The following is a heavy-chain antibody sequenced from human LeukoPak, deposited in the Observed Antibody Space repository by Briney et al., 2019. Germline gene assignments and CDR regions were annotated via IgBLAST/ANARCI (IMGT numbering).Heavy chain of an antibody. CDR1: GYTFSDYY. V-gene: IGHV1-2*02. CDR3: ARDPRFSRDSGGREGFDS. CDR2: INPNSGGT. Sequence: ASVKVSCKASGYTFSDYYIHWVRQAPGQGLEWMGWINPNSGGTFYVQKSRDRVTLTRDTSISTACMELSRLRSDDTAVFYCARDPRFSRDSGGREGFDSWGQGTLVTVSS. J-gene: IGHJ4*02. D-gene: IGHD2-15*01.